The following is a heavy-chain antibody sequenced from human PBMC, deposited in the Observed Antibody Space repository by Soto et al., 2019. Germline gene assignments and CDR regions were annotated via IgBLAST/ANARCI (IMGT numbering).Heavy chain of an antibody. J-gene: IGHJ3*01. D-gene: IGHD3-22*01. Sequence: QVELQASGPGLVKPSSTLSLACSVSGVSIRDYFWVWLRQPAGKGLGWIGYIHDTGSTKYNPSLKRRGTNAGDTSENQVSLKSSSVTAADMAVSYGARNRVPLSDDYESTGYDGAFDVWSQGTMVTVSS. CDR3: ARNRVPLSDDYESTGYDGAFDV. CDR2: IHDTGST. CDR1: GVSIRDYF. V-gene: IGHV4-59*01.